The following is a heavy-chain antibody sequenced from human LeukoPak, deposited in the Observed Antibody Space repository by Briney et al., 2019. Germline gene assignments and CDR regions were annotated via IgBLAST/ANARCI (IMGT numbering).Heavy chain of an antibody. CDR1: GFTFNTYN. D-gene: IGHD2-8*01. CDR3: ATSMAQDVDAFHI. J-gene: IGHJ3*02. V-gene: IGHV3-21*01. CDR2: ISSRSTYI. Sequence: PGGSLRLSCAGSGFTFNTYNMNWVRQAPGKGLEWVSSISSRSTYIYYADSVKGRFTISRDNAKNSLYLQMNNLRAEDTAMFYCATSMAQDVDAFHIWGQGTMVTVSS.